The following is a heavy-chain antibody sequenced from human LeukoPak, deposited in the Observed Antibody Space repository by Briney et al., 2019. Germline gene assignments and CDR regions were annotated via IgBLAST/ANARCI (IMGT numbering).Heavy chain of an antibody. D-gene: IGHD6-19*01. V-gene: IGHV6-1*01. Sequence: SQTLSLTCAISGDPVSSKTAAWIWITQSPSRGLECLGRTYYRSKWYNEYAVSVKSRMTINPDTSKNQFSLQLNSVTPEDTAVYYCARDRGASGWLDYWGQGTLVTVSS. CDR3: ARDRGASGWLDY. CDR2: TYYRSKWYN. J-gene: IGHJ4*02. CDR1: GDPVSSKTAA.